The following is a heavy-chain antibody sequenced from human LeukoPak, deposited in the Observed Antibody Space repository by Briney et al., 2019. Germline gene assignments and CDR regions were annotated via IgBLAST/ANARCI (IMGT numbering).Heavy chain of an antibody. J-gene: IGHJ4*02. CDR2: IYYSGST. V-gene: IGHV4-39*01. CDR3: ANIRTRGAVAVLD. D-gene: IGHD6-19*01. Sequence: SETLSLTCTVSGGSISSSSYYWGWIRQPPGKGLEWIGNIYYSGSTYYNPSLKSRVTISVDTSKNQFSLKLSSVTAADTAVYYCANIRTRGAVAVLDWGQGTLVTVSS. CDR1: GGSISSSSYY.